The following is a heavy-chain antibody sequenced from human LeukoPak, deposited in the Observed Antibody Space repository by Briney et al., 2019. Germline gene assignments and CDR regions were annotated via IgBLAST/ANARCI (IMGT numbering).Heavy chain of an antibody. D-gene: IGHD6-6*01. CDR3: AREEFADSSSHRTNWFDP. CDR1: GGSISGYY. J-gene: IGHJ5*02. CDR2: IYTTGTT. Sequence: SETLSLTCTVSGGSISGYYWSWIRQPAGKGLEWIGRIYTTGTTHDNPSLKSRLTMSVDTSNNQVSLRLSSVTAADTAVYYCAREEFADSSSHRTNWFDPWGQGTLVTVSS. V-gene: IGHV4-4*07.